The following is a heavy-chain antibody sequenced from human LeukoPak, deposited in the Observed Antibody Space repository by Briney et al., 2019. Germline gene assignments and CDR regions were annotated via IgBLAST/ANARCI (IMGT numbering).Heavy chain of an antibody. D-gene: IGHD6-13*01. J-gene: IGHJ4*02. CDR3: ATTLNIATPGHL. CDR2: MNPNSGNT. V-gene: IGHV1-8*01. Sequence: GASVKVSCKASGYPFIGNYIHWVRQATGQGLEWMGWMNPNSGNTGYAQKFQGRVTMTRNTSISTAYMELSSLRAEDTGVYYCATTLNIATPGHLWGQGALVTVSS. CDR1: GYPFIGNY.